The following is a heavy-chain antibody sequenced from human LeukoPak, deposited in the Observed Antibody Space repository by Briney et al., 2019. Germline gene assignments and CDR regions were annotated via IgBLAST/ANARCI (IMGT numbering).Heavy chain of an antibody. Sequence: VASVKVSCKASGYTFTSYYMHWVRQAPGQGLEWMGIINPSGGSTSYAQKFQGRVTMTRDTSTSTVYMELSSLRSEDTAVYYCARARGSSGWYNWFDPWGQGTLVTASS. CDR1: GYTFTSYY. D-gene: IGHD6-19*01. V-gene: IGHV1-46*01. CDR3: ARARGSSGWYNWFDP. J-gene: IGHJ5*02. CDR2: INPSGGST.